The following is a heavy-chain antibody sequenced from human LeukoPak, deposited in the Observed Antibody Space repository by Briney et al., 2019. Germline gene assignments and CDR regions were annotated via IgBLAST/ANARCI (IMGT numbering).Heavy chain of an antibody. J-gene: IGHJ6*03. CDR1: GGSISSYY. D-gene: IGHD5-12*01. CDR3: ARRLRGYSGYDYYYYMDV. CDR2: IYYSGST. V-gene: IGHV4-59*01. Sequence: SETLSLTCTVSGGSISSYYWSWIRQPPAKGLEWIGYIYYSGSTYYNPSLKSRVTISVDTSKNQFSLKLSSVTAADTAVYYCARRLRGYSGYDYYYYMDVWGKGTTVTVSS.